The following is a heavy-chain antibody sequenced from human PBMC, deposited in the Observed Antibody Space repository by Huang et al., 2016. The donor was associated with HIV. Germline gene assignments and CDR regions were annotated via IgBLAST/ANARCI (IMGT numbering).Heavy chain of an antibody. D-gene: IGHD4-17*01. J-gene: IGHJ4*02. CDR1: CGSISSYY. CDR2: SYYSGST. CDR3: ARDPYGDFTFDY. V-gene: IGHV4-59*01. Sequence: QVQLQESGPGLVKPSETLSLTCTFSCGSISSYYWSWIRHPQGKGLEWIGYSYYSGSTNYIPSLKSRVTIAVDTSKNQFTLMLSSVTAADTAVYYCARDPYGDFTFDYWGQGTLVTVSS.